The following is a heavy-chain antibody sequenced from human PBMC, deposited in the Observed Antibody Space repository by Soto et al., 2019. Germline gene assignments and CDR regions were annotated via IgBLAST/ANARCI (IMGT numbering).Heavy chain of an antibody. Sequence: GGSLRLSCAASGFTFSSYGMHWVRQAPGKGLEWVAVIWYDGSNKYYADSVKGRFTISRDNSKNTLYLQMNSLRAEDTAVYYCARDGVVVPAAMIYYYGMDVWGQGTTVTVSS. CDR1: GFTFSSYG. J-gene: IGHJ6*02. CDR3: ARDGVVVPAAMIYYYGMDV. CDR2: IWYDGSNK. V-gene: IGHV3-33*01. D-gene: IGHD2-2*01.